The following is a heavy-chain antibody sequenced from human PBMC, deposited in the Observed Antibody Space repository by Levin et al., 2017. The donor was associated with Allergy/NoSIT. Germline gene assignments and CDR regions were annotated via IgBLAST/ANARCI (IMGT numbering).Heavy chain of an antibody. V-gene: IGHV3-13*01. Sequence: QAGGSLRLSCAASGFTFSSYDMHWVRQATGKGLEWVSAIGTAGDTYYPGSVKGRFTISRENAKNSLYLQMNSLRAGDTAVYYCARDGSSGSENQGAFDSWGQGTMVTVSS. J-gene: IGHJ3*02. CDR1: GFTFSSYD. CDR3: ARDGSSGSENQGAFDS. D-gene: IGHD6-19*01. CDR2: IGTAGDT.